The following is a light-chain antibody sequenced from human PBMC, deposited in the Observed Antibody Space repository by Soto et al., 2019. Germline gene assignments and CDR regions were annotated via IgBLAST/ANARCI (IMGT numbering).Light chain of an antibody. CDR1: QSVSSSY. Sequence: EIVVTQSPGTLCFSPWLRSTILYRASQSVSSSYLAWYQQQPGEAPMLLICGASNRATGIQDRFSGSGSGKVFTLIIRRVEPEDFADYYCQHYGSSGTFGQGTKVDIK. CDR2: GAS. J-gene: IGKJ1*01. CDR3: QHYGSSGT. V-gene: IGKV3-20*01.